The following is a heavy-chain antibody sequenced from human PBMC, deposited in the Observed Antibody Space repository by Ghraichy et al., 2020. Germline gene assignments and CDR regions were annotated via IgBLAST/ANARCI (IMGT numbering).Heavy chain of an antibody. CDR1: GFTFSSYW. CDR2: IKQDGSEK. D-gene: IGHD3-3*01. CDR3: ARAPYYDFWAGAFDI. Sequence: LSLTCAASGFTFSSYWMSWVRQAPGKGLEWVANIKQDGSEKYYVDSVKGRFTISRDNAKNSLYLQMNSLRAEDTAVYYCARAPYYDFWAGAFDIWGQGTMVTVSS. J-gene: IGHJ3*02. V-gene: IGHV3-7*01.